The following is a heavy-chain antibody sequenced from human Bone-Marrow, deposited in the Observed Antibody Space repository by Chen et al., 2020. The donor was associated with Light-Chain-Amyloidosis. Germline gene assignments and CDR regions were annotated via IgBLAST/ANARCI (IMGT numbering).Heavy chain of an antibody. CDR2: IYPDDSDA. Sequence: EVQLEQSGPEVKKPGESLKISCKGSGYTFPNYWIGWVRQMPGKGLEWMGVIYPDDSDARYSPSFEGQVTISADKSITTAYLQWRSLEASDTAMYYCARRRDGYNFVYWGQGTLVTVSS. J-gene: IGHJ4*02. D-gene: IGHD5-12*01. CDR1: GYTFPNYW. V-gene: IGHV5-51*01. CDR3: ARRRDGYNFVY.